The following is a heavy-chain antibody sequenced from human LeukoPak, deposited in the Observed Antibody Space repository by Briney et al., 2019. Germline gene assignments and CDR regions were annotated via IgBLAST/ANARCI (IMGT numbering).Heavy chain of an antibody. Sequence: PGGSLRLSCAAPGFTFSSYWMHWVPQGPGKGLVWVSRINRDGRSSTYAGSVKGRFTTSRDNAKNTLYLQMNSLRAEDTAVYYCARDQSSVFDYWGQGTLVTISS. V-gene: IGHV3-74*01. CDR3: ARDQSSVFDY. CDR2: INRDGRSS. CDR1: GFTFSSYW. D-gene: IGHD3-22*01. J-gene: IGHJ4*02.